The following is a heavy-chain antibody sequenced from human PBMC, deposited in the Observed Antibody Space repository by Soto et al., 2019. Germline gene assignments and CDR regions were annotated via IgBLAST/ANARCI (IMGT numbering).Heavy chain of an antibody. CDR1: GFKFGDHM. CDR2: INNSSSAK. V-gene: IGHV3-48*02. CDR3: ARDYWYGMDV. J-gene: IGHJ6*02. D-gene: IGHD2-8*02. Sequence: GGSLRLSCVASGFKFGDHMMKWVRQAPGKGLEWVSYINNSSSAKYYADSVRGRFIISRDNAKNSVCLQMYSLRDEDTGVYYCARDYWYGMDVWGRGTTVTVSS.